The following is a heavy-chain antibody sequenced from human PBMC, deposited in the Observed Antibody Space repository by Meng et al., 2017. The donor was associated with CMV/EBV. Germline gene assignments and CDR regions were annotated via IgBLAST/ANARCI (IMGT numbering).Heavy chain of an antibody. J-gene: IGHJ4*02. Sequence: QLPESRPVLVKPSLTLSLTCTVSGGSTSSGDYYWSWIRQPPGKGLEWIGYIYYSGSTYYNPSLKSRVTISVDTSKNQFSLKLSSVTAADTAVYYCARAAPDYYDSSGPPDYWGQGTLVTVSS. V-gene: IGHV4-30-4*08. CDR1: GGSTSSGDYY. CDR3: ARAAPDYYDSSGPPDY. CDR2: IYYSGST. D-gene: IGHD3-22*01.